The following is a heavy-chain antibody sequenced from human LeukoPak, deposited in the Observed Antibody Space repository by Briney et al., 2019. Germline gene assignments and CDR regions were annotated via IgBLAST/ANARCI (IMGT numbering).Heavy chain of an antibody. CDR2: ISGSGGST. Sequence: GGSLRLSCAASGFTFSSYAMSWVRQAPGKGLEWVSAISGSGGSTYYADSVKGRFTISRDNYKNTLYLQMNSLRAEDTAVYYCAKDLSPYNWNEIGEYWGQGTLVTVSS. D-gene: IGHD1-1*01. CDR3: AKDLSPYNWNEIGEY. CDR1: GFTFSSYA. V-gene: IGHV3-23*01. J-gene: IGHJ4*02.